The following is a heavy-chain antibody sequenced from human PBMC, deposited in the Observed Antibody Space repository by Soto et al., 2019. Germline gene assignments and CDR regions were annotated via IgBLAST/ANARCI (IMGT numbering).Heavy chain of an antibody. Sequence: PGGSLRLSCEASGFTFSDSGIHWVRQASGKGLEWVGRIRNKADNYATAYAASVKGRFTISRDDSKNTAYLQMNSLKSEDTAVYYCSRLTGAESFDYGGQGTLVTVSS. CDR3: SRLTGAESFDY. CDR1: GFTFSDSG. CDR2: IRNKADNYAT. J-gene: IGHJ4*02. V-gene: IGHV3-73*01. D-gene: IGHD4-4*01.